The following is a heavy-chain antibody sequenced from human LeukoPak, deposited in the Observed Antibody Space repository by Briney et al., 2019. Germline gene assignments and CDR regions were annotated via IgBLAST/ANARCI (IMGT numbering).Heavy chain of an antibody. CDR3: ARRGPGSGWDYFDY. D-gene: IGHD6-19*01. CDR1: GGSITSYH. J-gene: IGHJ4*02. Sequence: SETLSLTCTVSGGSITSYHWGWIRQPPGKGLEWIGTIYYSGSTYYNPSLKSRVTISVDTSKNQFSLKLTSVTAADTAVYYCARRGPGSGWDYFDYWGQGILVTVSS. CDR2: IYYSGST. V-gene: IGHV4-39*01.